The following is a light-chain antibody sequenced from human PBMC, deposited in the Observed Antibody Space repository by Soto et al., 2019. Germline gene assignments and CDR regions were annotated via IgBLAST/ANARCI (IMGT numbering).Light chain of an antibody. CDR3: QQFYSTPPVT. J-gene: IGKJ4*01. CDR1: QSVLYSSNNKNY. V-gene: IGKV4-1*01. CDR2: WAS. Sequence: DIVMTQSPDSLAVSLGERATINCKSSQSVLYSSNNKNYLAWYQQKPGQPPKLLIYWASTRESGVPDRFSGGGSGTDFTLTISSLQAEDVAGYYCQQFYSTPPVTFGGGTKVEIK.